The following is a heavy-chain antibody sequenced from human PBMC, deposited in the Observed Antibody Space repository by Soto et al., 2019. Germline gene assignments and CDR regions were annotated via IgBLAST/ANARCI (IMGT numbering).Heavy chain of an antibody. Sequence: QPGGSLRLSCAASGFTFSSYGMHWVRQAPGKGLEWVAVISYDGSNKYYADSVKGRFTISRDNSKNTLYLQMNSLRAEDTAVYYCAKTLYSSSWYPNWFDPWGQGTQVTVSS. CDR3: AKTLYSSSWYPNWFDP. J-gene: IGHJ5*02. CDR1: GFTFSSYG. CDR2: ISYDGSNK. D-gene: IGHD6-13*01. V-gene: IGHV3-30*18.